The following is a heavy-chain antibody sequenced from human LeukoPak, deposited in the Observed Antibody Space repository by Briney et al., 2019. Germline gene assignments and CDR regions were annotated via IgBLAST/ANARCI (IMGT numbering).Heavy chain of an antibody. CDR2: IIPIFGTA. V-gene: IGHV1-69*05. J-gene: IGHJ4*02. CDR3: ARSPAAGKSSSGNFDY. D-gene: IGHD6-13*01. CDR1: GGTFSSYA. Sequence: SVKVSCKASGGTFSSYAISWVRQAPGQGLEWMGGIIPIFGTANYAQKFQGRVTMTRDTSISTAYMELSRLRSDDTAVYYCARSPAAGKSSSGNFDYWGQGTLVTVSS.